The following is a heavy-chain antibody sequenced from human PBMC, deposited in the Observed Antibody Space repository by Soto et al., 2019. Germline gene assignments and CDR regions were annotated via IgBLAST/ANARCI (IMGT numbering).Heavy chain of an antibody. V-gene: IGHV3-33*01. CDR3: AREQDPSSGDPGY. D-gene: IGHD6-19*01. J-gene: IGHJ4*02. Sequence: GGSLRLSCAASGFTFSSYGMHWVRQAPGKGLEWVAVIWYDGSNKYYADSVKGRFTISRDNSKNTLYLQMNSLRAEDTAVYYCAREQDPSSGDPGYWGQGTRVTVAS. CDR2: IWYDGSNK. CDR1: GFTFSSYG.